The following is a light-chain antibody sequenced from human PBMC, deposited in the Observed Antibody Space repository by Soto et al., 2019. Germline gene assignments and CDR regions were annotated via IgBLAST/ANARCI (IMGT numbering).Light chain of an antibody. CDR2: GAS. V-gene: IGKV1-9*01. CDR3: QQLNSFPIP. Sequence: IQLTQSPSSLSASVGDRVTISCRASKGIANFLAWYQQKPGKAPKLLIYGASTLQSGVPSRFSGSGSGTDFTLTISSLQPEDSAPYYCQQLNSFPIPFGSGTKVDIK. J-gene: IGKJ3*01. CDR1: KGIANF.